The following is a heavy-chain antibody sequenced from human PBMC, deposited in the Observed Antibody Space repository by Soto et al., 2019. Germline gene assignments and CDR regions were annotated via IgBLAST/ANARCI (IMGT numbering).Heavy chain of an antibody. CDR1: GFTFSSYG. J-gene: IGHJ6*02. V-gene: IGHV3-33*01. CDR2: IWYDGSNK. Sequence: PGGSLRLSCAASGFTFSSYGMHWVRQAPGKGLEWVAVIWYDGSNKYYADSVKGRFTISRDNSKNTLYLQMNSLRAEDTAVYYCATDMRYYDSSASHILPPYYGMDVWGQGTTVTVSS. D-gene: IGHD3-22*01. CDR3: ATDMRYYDSSASHILPPYYGMDV.